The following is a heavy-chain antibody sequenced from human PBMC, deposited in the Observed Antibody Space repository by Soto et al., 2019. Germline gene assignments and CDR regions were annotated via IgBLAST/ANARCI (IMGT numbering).Heavy chain of an antibody. Sequence: ASVKVSCKASGYTFTSYAMHWVRQAPGQRLERMGWINAGNGNTKYSQKFQGRVTITRDTSASTAYMELSSLRSEDTAVYYCARDSQIEMATIRVYYYYGMDVWGQGTTVTVSS. CDR3: ARDSQIEMATIRVYYYYGMDV. V-gene: IGHV1-3*01. CDR1: GYTFTSYA. D-gene: IGHD5-12*01. J-gene: IGHJ6*02. CDR2: INAGNGNT.